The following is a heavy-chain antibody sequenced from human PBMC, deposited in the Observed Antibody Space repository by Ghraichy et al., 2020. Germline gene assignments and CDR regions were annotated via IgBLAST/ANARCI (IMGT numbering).Heavy chain of an antibody. Sequence: GGSLRLSCAASGFTFSSYGMHCVRQAPGKGLEWVAVISYDGSNKYYADSVKGRFTVSRDNSKNTLYLQMNSLRAEDTAVYYCAKFHDFWSGYYRRAFYYYGMDVWGHGTTVTVS. CDR2: ISYDGSNK. CDR1: GFTFSSYG. V-gene: IGHV3-30*18. D-gene: IGHD3-3*01. CDR3: AKFHDFWSGYYRRAFYYYGMDV. J-gene: IGHJ6*02.